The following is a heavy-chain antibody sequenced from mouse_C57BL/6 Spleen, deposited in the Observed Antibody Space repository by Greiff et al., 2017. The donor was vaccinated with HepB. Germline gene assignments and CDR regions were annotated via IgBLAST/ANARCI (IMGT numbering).Heavy chain of an antibody. CDR2: IWGDGST. CDR1: GFSLTSYG. J-gene: IGHJ4*01. D-gene: IGHD2-4*01. V-gene: IGHV2-3*01. Sequence: VQRVESGPGLVAPSQSLSITCTVSGFSLTSYGVSWVRQPPGKGLEWLGVIWGDGSTNYHSALISRLSISKDNSKSQVFLKLNSLQTDDTATYYCAKGDYDYDGAPYYYAMDYWGQGTSVTVSS. CDR3: AKGDYDYDGAPYYYAMDY.